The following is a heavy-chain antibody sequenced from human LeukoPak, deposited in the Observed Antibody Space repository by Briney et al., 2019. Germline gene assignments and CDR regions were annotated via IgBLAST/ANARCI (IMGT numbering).Heavy chain of an antibody. V-gene: IGHV3-74*01. CDR1: GFTFSSYW. D-gene: IGHD4-23*01. J-gene: IGHJ5*02. Sequence: GGSLRLSCAASGFTFSSYWMHWVRQAPGKGLVWVSRINSDGSSTNNADSVKGRFTISRDNAKNTLYLQMNSLRAEDTAVYYCARSYYGGNSRGLLDPWGQGTLVTVSS. CDR2: INSDGSST. CDR3: ARSYYGGNSRGLLDP.